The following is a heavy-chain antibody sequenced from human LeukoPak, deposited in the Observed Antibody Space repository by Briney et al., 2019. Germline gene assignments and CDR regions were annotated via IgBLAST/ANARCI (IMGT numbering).Heavy chain of an antibody. D-gene: IGHD3-22*01. CDR3: ARDRHRYSYDTGGYPPY. Sequence: GGSLRLSCAAPGITFSNYNMNWVRQAPGKGLEWISSITSSSSYTFYADSVKGRFTISRDNAKNSLYLQMNSLRAEDTAVYYCARDRHRYSYDTGGYPPYWGQGTLVTVSS. V-gene: IGHV3-21*01. CDR1: GITFSNYN. J-gene: IGHJ4*02. CDR2: ITSSSSYT.